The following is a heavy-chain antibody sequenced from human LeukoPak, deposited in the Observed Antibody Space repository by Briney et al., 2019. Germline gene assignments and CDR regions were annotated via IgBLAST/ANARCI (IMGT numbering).Heavy chain of an antibody. CDR2: ISSSGSTI. Sequence: GGSLRLSCAASGFTFSDYYMSWIRQAPGEGLEWVSYISSSGSTIYYADSVKGRFTISRDNAKNSLYLQMNSLRAEDTAVYYCARSPGSGSYYNAIDYWGQGTLVAVSS. CDR1: GFTFSDYY. J-gene: IGHJ4*02. CDR3: ARSPGSGSYYNAIDY. D-gene: IGHD3-10*01. V-gene: IGHV3-11*04.